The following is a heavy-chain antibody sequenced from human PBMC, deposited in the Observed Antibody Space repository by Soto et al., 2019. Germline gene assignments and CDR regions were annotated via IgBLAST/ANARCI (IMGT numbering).Heavy chain of an antibody. CDR2: IWYDGSNK. CDR3: ARDSVEARPEGNWFDP. V-gene: IGHV3-33*01. D-gene: IGHD6-6*01. Sequence: QVQLVESGGGVVQPGRSLRLSCAASGFTFSSYGMHWVRQAPGKGLGWVAVIWYDGSNKYYAGSVKSRFNISRDNSKITLYKQLSSLRGEDTAVYYCARDSVEARPEGNWFDPWGQETLVTVYS. CDR1: GFTFSSYG. J-gene: IGHJ5*02.